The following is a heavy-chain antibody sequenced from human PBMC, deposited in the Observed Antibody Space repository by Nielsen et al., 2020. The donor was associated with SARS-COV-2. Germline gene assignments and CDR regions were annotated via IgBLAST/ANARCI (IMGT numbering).Heavy chain of an antibody. V-gene: IGHV3-30*18. D-gene: IGHD7-27*01. CDR3: AKRGGKTEEWYFDL. Sequence: GESLKISCAASGFTFSRLGMFWVRQAPGKGPEWVTAISHNGDLRFYEDSVKGRFTITRDNSKNTLYLQMTSLRAEDVAVYYCAKRGGKTEEWYFDLWGRGTPVTVSS. CDR1: GFTFSRLG. J-gene: IGHJ2*01. CDR2: ISHNGDLR.